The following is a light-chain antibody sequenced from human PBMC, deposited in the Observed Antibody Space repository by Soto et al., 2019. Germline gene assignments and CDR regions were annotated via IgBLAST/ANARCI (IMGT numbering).Light chain of an antibody. CDR3: QKYNSDPLT. V-gene: IGKV1-27*01. CDR2: AAS. Sequence: DIQMTQSPSSLSACVGDRVTITCRASQGISNYLAWYQQKQGKVPKLLIYAASTLQSGVPSRFSGRRSGTDFTLTISRLQPEDVETYYCQKYNSDPLTFGGGTKVDIK. J-gene: IGKJ4*01. CDR1: QGISNY.